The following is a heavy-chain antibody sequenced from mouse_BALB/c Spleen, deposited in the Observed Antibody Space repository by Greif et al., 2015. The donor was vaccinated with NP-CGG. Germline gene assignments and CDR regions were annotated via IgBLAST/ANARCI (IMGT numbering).Heavy chain of an antibody. D-gene: IGHD1-1*01. CDR2: INPNNGGT. Sequence: EVQLQQSGPELVKPGTSVRISCKTSGYTFTEYTMHWVKQSHGKSLEWIGGINPNNGGTSYNQKFKGKATLTVDKSSSTAYIELRSLTSEESAVYFCARGDYDGSILWFAYWGQGTLVTVSA. V-gene: IGHV1-18*01. J-gene: IGHJ3*01. CDR1: GYTFTEYT. CDR3: ARGDYDGSILWFAY.